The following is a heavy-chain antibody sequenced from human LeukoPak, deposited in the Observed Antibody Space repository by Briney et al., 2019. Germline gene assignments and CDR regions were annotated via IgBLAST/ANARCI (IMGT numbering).Heavy chain of an antibody. V-gene: IGHV3-20*04. Sequence: PGGSLRLSCAASGFTFGDYGMSWVRQAPGKGLEWVSGINWNGGSTGYVDSVKGRFTISRDNAKNSLYLQMNSLRAEDTALYYCARAPRLGANKFDYWGQGTLVTVSS. CDR1: GFTFGDYG. CDR3: ARAPRLGANKFDY. J-gene: IGHJ4*02. D-gene: IGHD1-26*01. CDR2: INWNGGST.